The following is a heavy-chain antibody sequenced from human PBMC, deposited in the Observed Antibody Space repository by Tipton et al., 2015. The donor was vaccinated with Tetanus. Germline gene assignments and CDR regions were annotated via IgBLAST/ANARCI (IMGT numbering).Heavy chain of an antibody. Sequence: QSGAEVKKPGSSVKVSCKASGGTFSSYAISWVRQAPGQGLEWMGGIIPIFGTANYAQKFQGRVTITADESTSTAYMELSSLRSEDTAVYYCARDRGESRAVHYYYGMDVWGQGTTVTVSS. CDR3: ARDRGESRAVHYYYGMDV. CDR1: GGTFSSYA. D-gene: IGHD3-16*01. J-gene: IGHJ6*02. V-gene: IGHV1-69*01. CDR2: IIPIFGTA.